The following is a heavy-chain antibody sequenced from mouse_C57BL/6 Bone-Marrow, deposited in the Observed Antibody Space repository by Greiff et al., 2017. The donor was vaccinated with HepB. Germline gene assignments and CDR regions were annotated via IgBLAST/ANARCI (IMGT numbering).Heavy chain of an antibody. CDR2: IYPGSGST. Sequence: QVQLQQSGAELVKPGASVKMSCKASGYTFTSYWITWVKQRPGQGLEWIGDIYPGSGSTNYNEKFKSKATLTVDTSSSTAYMQLSSLTSEDSAVYYCAILTTVVANDFDYWGQGTTLTVSS. CDR1: GYTFTSYW. D-gene: IGHD1-1*01. CDR3: AILTTVVANDFDY. V-gene: IGHV1-55*01. J-gene: IGHJ2*01.